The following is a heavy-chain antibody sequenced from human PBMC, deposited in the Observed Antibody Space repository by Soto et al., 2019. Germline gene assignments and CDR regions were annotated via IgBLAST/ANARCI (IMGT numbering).Heavy chain of an antibody. CDR1: GYTFTSYG. Sequence: ASVKVSCKASGYTFTSYGISWVRQAPGQGLEWMGWISAYNGKTNYAQKLQGRVTMATDKSTSTAYMELRSLGSDDTAVYYCARAGQDWYFDWLLSPLFDYWGQGTLVTVSS. CDR2: ISAYNGKT. J-gene: IGHJ4*02. V-gene: IGHV1-18*01. CDR3: ARAGQDWYFDWLLSPLFDY. D-gene: IGHD3-9*01.